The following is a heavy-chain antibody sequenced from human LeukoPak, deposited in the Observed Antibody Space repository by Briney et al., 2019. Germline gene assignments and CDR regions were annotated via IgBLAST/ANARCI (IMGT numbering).Heavy chain of an antibody. CDR2: ISAYNGNT. Sequence: ASVKVSCKASGYTFTGYYMHWVRQAPGQGLEWMGWISAYNGNTNYAQKLQGRVTMTTDTSTSTAYTELRSLRSDDTAVYYCARDQGGYYGSGSYYTGDYWGQGTLVTVSS. CDR3: ARDQGGYYGSGSYYTGDY. D-gene: IGHD3-10*01. J-gene: IGHJ4*02. V-gene: IGHV1-18*04. CDR1: GYTFTGYY.